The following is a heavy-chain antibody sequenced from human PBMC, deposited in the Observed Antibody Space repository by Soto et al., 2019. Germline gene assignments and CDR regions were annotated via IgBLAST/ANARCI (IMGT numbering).Heavy chain of an antibody. D-gene: IGHD3-9*01. V-gene: IGHV1-69*01. CDR3: ARVHFDVLTRYYRGWCDP. Sequence: QGQLVQSGAEVKKPGASVKVSCKASGGAFTSYGITWVRQAPGQGLEWMGGIIPLFGSRSYAQKFQGRLTITADESTSTAYMDLSRLSSDNTAVYYCARVHFDVLTRYYRGWCDPWGQGTLVTVSS. J-gene: IGHJ5*02. CDR2: IIPLFGSR. CDR1: GGAFTSYG.